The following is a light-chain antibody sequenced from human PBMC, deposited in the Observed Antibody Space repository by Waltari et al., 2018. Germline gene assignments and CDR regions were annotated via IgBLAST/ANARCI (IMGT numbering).Light chain of an antibody. J-gene: IGLJ2*01. CDR1: SSNIGAGYD. CDR3: QSYDSSLKVV. Sequence: QSVLTQPPSVSGAPGQRVTISCTGSSSNIGAGYDVHWYQQLPGTAPKLPIYGSSNRPSGVPDRFSGSKSGTSASLAITGLQAEDEADYYCQSYDSSLKVVFGGGTKLTVL. V-gene: IGLV1-40*01. CDR2: GSS.